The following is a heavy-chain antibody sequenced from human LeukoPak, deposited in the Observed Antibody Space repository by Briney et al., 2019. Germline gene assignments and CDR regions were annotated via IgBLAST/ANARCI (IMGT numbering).Heavy chain of an antibody. J-gene: IGHJ4*02. D-gene: IGHD4-23*01. CDR2: IIPIFGTA. Sequence: ASVKVSCKASGGTFSSYAISWVRQAPGQGLEWMGGIIPIFGTANYAQKFQGRVTITADESTSTAYMEPSSLRSEDTAVYYCARGGVDYGGNSEVDFDYWGQGTLVTVSS. V-gene: IGHV1-69*13. CDR3: ARGGVDYGGNSEVDFDY. CDR1: GGTFSSYA.